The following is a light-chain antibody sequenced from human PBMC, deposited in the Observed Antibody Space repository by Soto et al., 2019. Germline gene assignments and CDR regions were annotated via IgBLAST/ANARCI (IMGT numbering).Light chain of an antibody. CDR1: QSVSSSY. Sequence: ELALTQSPGPLSLSPGERATLSCRASQSVSSSYLAWYQQKPGQTPRLLIYGASNRATGIPDRFSGSGSGTDFTLTISRLEPEDFAVYYCQQYGSPLTFGGGTKVDI. CDR3: QQYGSPLT. J-gene: IGKJ4*01. V-gene: IGKV3-20*01. CDR2: GAS.